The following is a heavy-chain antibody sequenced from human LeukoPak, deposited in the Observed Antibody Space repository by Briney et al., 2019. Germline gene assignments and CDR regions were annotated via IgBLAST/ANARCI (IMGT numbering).Heavy chain of an antibody. CDR2: INPSGGST. V-gene: IGHV1-46*01. D-gene: IGHD3-22*01. Sequence: ASVKVSCKASGYTFTSYYMHWVRQAPGQGLEWMGIINPSGGSTNYAQKFQGRVTITADESTSTAYMELSSLRSEDTAVYYCARDMDSSRGYGMDVWGQGTTVTVSS. J-gene: IGHJ6*02. CDR3: ARDMDSSRGYGMDV. CDR1: GYTFTSYY.